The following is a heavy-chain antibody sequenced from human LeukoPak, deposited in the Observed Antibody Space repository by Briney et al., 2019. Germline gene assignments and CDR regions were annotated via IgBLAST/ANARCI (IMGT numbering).Heavy chain of an antibody. CDR3: AREYQLLGTFYNHFDP. Sequence: ASVNVSCKASGYTFTSYDINWVRQATGQGLEWMGWMNPNSGNTGYAQKFQGRVTMTRNTSISTAYMELTSLRSEDTAVYYCAREYQLLGTFYNHFDPWGQGTLVTVSS. J-gene: IGHJ5*02. D-gene: IGHD2-2*01. CDR2: MNPNSGNT. V-gene: IGHV1-8*01. CDR1: GYTFTSYD.